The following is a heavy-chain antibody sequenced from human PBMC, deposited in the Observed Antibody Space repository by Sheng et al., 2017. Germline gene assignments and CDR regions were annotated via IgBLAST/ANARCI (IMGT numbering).Heavy chain of an antibody. CDR1: GFTFRNYG. CDR2: IWYDGSKK. V-gene: IGHV3-33*01. CDR3: TREMGLDVTGLGYFDL. Sequence: QVELVESGGGVVQPGRSLRLSCAASGFTFRNYGMHWVRQVPGKGLEWVTVIWYDGSKKYYVDSVKGRFTISRDDSKNMVYLQMNNLKVDDTALYYCTREMGLDVTGLGYFDLWGRGTLVTVSS. D-gene: IGHD1-1*01. J-gene: IGHJ2*01.